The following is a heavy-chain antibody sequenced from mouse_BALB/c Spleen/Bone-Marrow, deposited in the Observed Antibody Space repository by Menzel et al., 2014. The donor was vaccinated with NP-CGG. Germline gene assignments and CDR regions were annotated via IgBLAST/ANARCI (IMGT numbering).Heavy chain of an antibody. D-gene: IGHD1-2*01. J-gene: IGHJ4*01. CDR1: GFSLTSYG. CDR2: IWSGGST. CDR3: ARNSHYYGYYYAMDY. V-gene: IGHV2-2*02. Sequence: QVQLQQSGPGPVQPSQSLSITCTVSGFSLTSYGVHWVRQSPGKGLEWLGVIWSGGSTDYNAAFISRLSISKDNSKSXVFFKMNSLQANDTAIYYCARNSHYYGYYYAMDYWGQGTSVTVSS.